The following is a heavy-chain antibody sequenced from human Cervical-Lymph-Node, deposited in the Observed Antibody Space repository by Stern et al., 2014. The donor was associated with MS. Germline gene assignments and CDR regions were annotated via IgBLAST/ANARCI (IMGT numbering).Heavy chain of an antibody. V-gene: IGHV3-7*01. D-gene: IGHD3-10*01. J-gene: IGHJ4*02. Sequence: EVQLVESGGALVRRGGSLRLSCEASGFTFSYYWMTWVRQAPGEGLEWVANIKFDGSEKYYVDSVKGRFTISRDNTKNSLYLQMNSLRAEDTAVYYCARDGSPDYWGQGTLVTVSS. CDR1: GFTFSYYW. CDR2: IKFDGSEK. CDR3: ARDGSPDY.